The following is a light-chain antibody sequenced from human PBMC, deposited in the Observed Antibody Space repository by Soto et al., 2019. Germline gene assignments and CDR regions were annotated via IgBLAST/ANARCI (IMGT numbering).Light chain of an antibody. CDR3: QQSDT. V-gene: IGKV3-15*01. CDR1: QSVSSN. CDR2: GAS. J-gene: IGKJ4*01. Sequence: LVITQSPSTLSVSPGERATLSCRASQSVSSNLAWYQQKPGQAPRLLIYGASTRATGIPARFSGSGSGTEFTLTISSLQSEDFAVYYCQQSDTFGGGTKVDIK.